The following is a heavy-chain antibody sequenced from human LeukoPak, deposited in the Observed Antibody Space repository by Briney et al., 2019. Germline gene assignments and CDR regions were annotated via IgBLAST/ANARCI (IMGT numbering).Heavy chain of an antibody. J-gene: IGHJ4*02. CDR1: GFTFSSYA. D-gene: IGHD4-17*01. V-gene: IGHV3-30-3*01. Sequence: GGSLRLSCAASGFTFSSYAMHWVRQAPGKGLEWVAVISYDGSNKYYADSVKGRFTISRDNSKNTLHLQMNSLRAEDTAVYYCARYGDYSFDYWGQGTLVTVSS. CDR3: ARYGDYSFDY. CDR2: ISYDGSNK.